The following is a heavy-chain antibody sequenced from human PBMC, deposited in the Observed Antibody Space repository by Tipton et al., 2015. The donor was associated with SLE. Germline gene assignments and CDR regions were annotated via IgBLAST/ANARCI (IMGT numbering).Heavy chain of an antibody. CDR1: GGSISSYY. Sequence: TLSITCTVYGGSISSYYWSWIRQPPGKGLEWSGYIYYSGSTNYKPSLKSRVTIPVDTSKNQFSLKLSSVTAADTAVYYCAIYSGSYYGHWFDPWVQGTLVTVSS. J-gene: IGHJ5*02. V-gene: IGHV4-59*01. CDR3: AIYSGSYYGHWFDP. CDR2: IYYSGST. D-gene: IGHD1-26*01.